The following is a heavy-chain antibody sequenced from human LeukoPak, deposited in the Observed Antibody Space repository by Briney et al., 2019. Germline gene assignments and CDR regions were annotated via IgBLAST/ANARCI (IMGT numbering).Heavy chain of an antibody. CDR2: INPNSGGT. D-gene: IGHD3-22*01. CDR1: GYTFTGYY. J-gene: IGHJ4*02. CDR3: ARAEYYYDSSGYEN. V-gene: IGHV1-2*06. Sequence: GASVKVSCKASGYTFTGYYMHWVRQAPGQGLEWMGRINPNSGGTNYAHKFQGRVTMTRDTSISTAYMELSRLRSDDTAVYYCARAEYYYDSSGYENWGQGTLVTVSS.